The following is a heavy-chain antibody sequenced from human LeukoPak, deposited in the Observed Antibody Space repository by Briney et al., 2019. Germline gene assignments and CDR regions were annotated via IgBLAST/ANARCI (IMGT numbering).Heavy chain of an antibody. V-gene: IGHV1-58*01. J-gene: IGHJ4*02. CDR3: AAVGGDIPVDF. D-gene: IGHD2-21*01. Sequence: SVKLSCNAAGFTVTTSAVQWGRHAHGQRPEWIGWVVVGSGDTSFAQKFKERVTITCDMSTTTVYLDLSSLSSEDTAVYDGAAVGGDIPVDFWGEGTLVTVSS. CDR2: VVVGSGDT. CDR1: GFTVTTSA.